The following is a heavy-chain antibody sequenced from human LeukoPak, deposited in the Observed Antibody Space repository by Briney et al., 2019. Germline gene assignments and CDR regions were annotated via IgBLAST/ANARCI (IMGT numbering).Heavy chain of an antibody. CDR2: ISSTDYGGTT. CDR1: GFTFADFA. V-gene: IGHV3-49*04. CDR3: SRTLYSTKMYGMGV. Sequence: GGSLRLSCTAFGFTFADFALNWVRQAPGRGLEWVGFISSTDYGGTTEYAASVKGRFVISRDDSKSIVYLQMNSLRPEDTAEYYCSRTLYSTKMYGMGVWGQGTAVTVSS. J-gene: IGHJ6*02. D-gene: IGHD2-2*01.